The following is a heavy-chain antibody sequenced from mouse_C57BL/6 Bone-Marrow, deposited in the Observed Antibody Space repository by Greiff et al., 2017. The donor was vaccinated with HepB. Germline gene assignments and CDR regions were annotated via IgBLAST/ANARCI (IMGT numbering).Heavy chain of an antibody. Sequence: EVKLMESGGGLVQPKGSLKLSCAASGFSFNTYAMNWVRQAPGKGLEWVARIRSKSNNYATYYADSVKDRFTISRDDSESMLYLQMNNLKTEDTAVYYCVRLPYYYAMDYWGQGTSVTVSS. CDR2: IRSKSNNYAT. CDR1: GFSFNTYA. J-gene: IGHJ4*01. V-gene: IGHV10-1*01. CDR3: VRLPYYYAMDY.